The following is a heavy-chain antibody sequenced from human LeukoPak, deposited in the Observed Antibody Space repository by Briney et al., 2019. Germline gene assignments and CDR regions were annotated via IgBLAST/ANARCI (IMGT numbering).Heavy chain of an antibody. Sequence: RGSLRLSCAASGFTFSDYYMSWIRQAPGKGLEWVSYISSSSSYTNYADSVKGRFTISRDNAKNSLYLQMNSLRAEDTAVYYCARERYNWNDALYYYYGMDVWGQGTTVTVSS. V-gene: IGHV3-11*05. CDR3: ARERYNWNDALYYYYGMDV. J-gene: IGHJ6*02. D-gene: IGHD1-1*01. CDR1: GFTFSDYY. CDR2: ISSSSSYT.